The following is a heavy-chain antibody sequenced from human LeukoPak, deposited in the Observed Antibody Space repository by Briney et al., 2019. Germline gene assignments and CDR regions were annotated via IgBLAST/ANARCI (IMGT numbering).Heavy chain of an antibody. D-gene: IGHD3-10*01. CDR3: ARDGRSGSSYYFDY. J-gene: IGHJ4*01. CDR1: GGSMSSRNW. CDR2: IYHSGST. Sequence: PSGTLSLTCAVSGGSMSSRNWWSWVRQPPGKGLEWIGEIYHSGSTNYNPSLKSRVTISVDKSKNQFSLKLSSVTAADTAVYYCARDGRSGSSYYFDYWGHGTLVTVSS. V-gene: IGHV4-4*02.